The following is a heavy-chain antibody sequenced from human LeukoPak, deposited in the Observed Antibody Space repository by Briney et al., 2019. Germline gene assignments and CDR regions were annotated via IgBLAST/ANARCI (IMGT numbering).Heavy chain of an antibody. V-gene: IGHV4-59*01. CDR1: AGFISSSY. D-gene: IGHD2-21*01. CDR2: IDYNRHN. Sequence: TSETLSLTCTVSAGFISSSYWRCIRPPPGKGMESNGYIDYNRHNNYNPALMSRGTISVDTSKNQFTLKLSSVTASDTAVYYCATIWQGNYYMDVWGKGTTVTVSS. J-gene: IGHJ6*03. CDR3: ATIWQGNYYMDV.